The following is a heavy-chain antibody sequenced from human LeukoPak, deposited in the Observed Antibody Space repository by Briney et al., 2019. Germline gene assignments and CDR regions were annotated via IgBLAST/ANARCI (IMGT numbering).Heavy chain of an antibody. CDR1: GGSISGYY. CDR2: VYTTGST. CDR3: ARGEVGDGYNYYYFDS. J-gene: IGHJ4*02. D-gene: IGHD5-24*01. V-gene: IGHV4-4*07. Sequence: SETLSLTCTVSGGSISGYYWNWIRQPAGKGLEWIGRVYTTGSTNYNPSLKSRVTISVDKSKNQFSLKLSFVTAADTAVYYCARGEVGDGYNYYYFDSWGQGTLVTVSS.